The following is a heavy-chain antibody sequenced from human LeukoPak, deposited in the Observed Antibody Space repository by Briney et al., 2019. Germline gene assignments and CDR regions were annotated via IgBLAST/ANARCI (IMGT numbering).Heavy chain of an antibody. Sequence: GGSLRLSCAASGFTFSNHGMSWVRQGPGKGLEWVAVISSDGSEKYSADSVQGRFTISRDNSKNTLYLQMNSLRPEDTAVYYCAKVGVSGSYKFYFDYWGQGTLVTVSS. D-gene: IGHD3-9*01. CDR1: GFTFSNHG. J-gene: IGHJ4*02. CDR3: AKVGVSGSYKFYFDY. CDR2: ISSDGSEK. V-gene: IGHV3-30*18.